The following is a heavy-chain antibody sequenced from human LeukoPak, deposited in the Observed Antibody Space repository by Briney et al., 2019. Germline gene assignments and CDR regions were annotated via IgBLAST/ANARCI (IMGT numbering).Heavy chain of an antibody. CDR3: ARGLTIFGAVNDAFDI. V-gene: IGHV1-8*03. D-gene: IGHD3-3*01. CDR1: GYTFTNYY. J-gene: IGHJ3*02. CDR2: MNPNSDNT. Sequence: AXXKVSCKASGYTFTNYYINWVRQAPGQGLEWMGWMNPNSDNTVYAQEFQGRVTITRNTSTSTSYMELTSLRSEDTAVYYCARGLTIFGAVNDAFDIWGQGTMVTVSS.